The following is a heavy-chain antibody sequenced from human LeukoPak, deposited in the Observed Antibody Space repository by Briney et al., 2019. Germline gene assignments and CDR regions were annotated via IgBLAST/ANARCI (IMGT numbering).Heavy chain of an antibody. CDR3: ARAATAVGYFDY. D-gene: IGHD4-23*01. CDR1: GFTVSSNY. Sequence: GGSLRLSCAASGFTVSSNYMSWVRQAPGKGLEWASVIYSGGSTYYADSVKGRFTISRDNSKNTLYLQMNSLRVEDTAVYYCARAATAVGYFDYWGQGTLVTVSS. V-gene: IGHV3-53*01. J-gene: IGHJ4*02. CDR2: IYSGGST.